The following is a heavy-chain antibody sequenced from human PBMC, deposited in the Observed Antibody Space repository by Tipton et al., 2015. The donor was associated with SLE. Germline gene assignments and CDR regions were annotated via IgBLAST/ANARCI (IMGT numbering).Heavy chain of an antibody. J-gene: IGHJ4*02. D-gene: IGHD2-15*01. CDR1: GYSISSGFY. CDR3: ARGGGSPSY. CDR2: IYHSGST. Sequence: TLSLTCTVSGYSISSGFYWGWIRQPPGKGLEWIGNIYHSGSTFYNPSLKSRVTISVGTSKNQFSLKLSSVTAADTAVYYCARGGGSPSYWGQGTLVTVSS. V-gene: IGHV4-38-2*02.